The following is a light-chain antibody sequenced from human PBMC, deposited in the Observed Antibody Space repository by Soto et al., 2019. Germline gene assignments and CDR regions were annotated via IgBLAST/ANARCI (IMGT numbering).Light chain of an antibody. J-gene: IGKJ5*01. Sequence: ELVLIQSPATLSLSPGERATLSCRASQFLSSYLAWYQQKPGQPPRLLIYDTSNRAAGISARFSGSRSGTDFILTISSLEHEDFAVYFCHQRNKFGQGTRREIK. CDR2: DTS. V-gene: IGKV3-11*01. CDR1: QFLSSY. CDR3: HQRNK.